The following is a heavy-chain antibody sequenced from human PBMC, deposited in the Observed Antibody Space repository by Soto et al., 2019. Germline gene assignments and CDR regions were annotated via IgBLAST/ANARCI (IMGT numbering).Heavy chain of an antibody. V-gene: IGHV1-46*01. CDR3: ARDGSEEYQLLLYYYYGMDV. J-gene: IGHJ6*02. CDR2: INPSGGST. CDR1: GYTFTSYY. D-gene: IGHD2-2*01. Sequence: QVQLVQSGAEVKKPGASVKVSCKASGYTFTSYYMHWVRQAPGQGLEWMGIINPSGGSTSYAQKFQGRVTMTRDTSTSTVYMELSSLRSEDTAVYYCARDGSEEYQLLLYYYYGMDVWGQGTTVTVSS.